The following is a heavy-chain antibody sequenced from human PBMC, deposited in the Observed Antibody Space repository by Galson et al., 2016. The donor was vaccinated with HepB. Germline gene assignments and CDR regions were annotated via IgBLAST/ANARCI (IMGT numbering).Heavy chain of an antibody. D-gene: IGHD4-17*01. V-gene: IGHV3-53*05. J-gene: IGHJ5*02. Sequence: SLRLSCAASGFTVSNNYMRWVRQAPGKGLEWVSVIYSGGSTYYADSVKGRFTISRDSSKNTLYLQMNSLRSEDTAVYYCAAAPLGTGYGESWFDPWGQGTLVTVSS. CDR2: IYSGGST. CDR3: AAAPLGTGYGESWFDP. CDR1: GFTVSNNY.